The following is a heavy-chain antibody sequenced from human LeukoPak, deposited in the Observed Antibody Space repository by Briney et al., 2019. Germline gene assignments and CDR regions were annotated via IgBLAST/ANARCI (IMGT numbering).Heavy chain of an antibody. CDR2: ISSSSSYI. V-gene: IGHV3-21*01. J-gene: IGHJ4*02. Sequence: PGGSLRLSCAASGFTFSSYSMNWVRQAPGKGLEWVSSISSSSSYIYYADSVKGRFTISRDNAKNSLYLQMNSLRAEDTAVYYCARGLRTGYSTFPFDYWGQGTLVTVSS. CDR1: GFTFSSYS. D-gene: IGHD6-13*01. CDR3: ARGLRTGYSTFPFDY.